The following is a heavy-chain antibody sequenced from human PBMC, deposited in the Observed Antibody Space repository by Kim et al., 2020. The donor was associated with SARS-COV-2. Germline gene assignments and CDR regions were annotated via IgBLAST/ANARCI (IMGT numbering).Heavy chain of an antibody. V-gene: IGHV3-33*05. CDR2: ISYDGSNK. J-gene: IGHJ4*02. CDR3: ATPPGGYDPLGPFDY. D-gene: IGHD5-12*01. Sequence: GGSLRLSCAASGFTFSSYGMHWVRQAPGKGLEWVAVISYDGSNKYYADSVKGRFTISRDNSKNTLYLQMNSLRAEDTAVYYCATPPGGYDPLGPFDYWGQGTLVTVSS. CDR1: GFTFSSYG.